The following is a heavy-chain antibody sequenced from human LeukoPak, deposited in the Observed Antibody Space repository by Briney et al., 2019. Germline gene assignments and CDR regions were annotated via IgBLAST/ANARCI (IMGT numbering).Heavy chain of an antibody. V-gene: IGHV3-11*01. Sequence: PGGSLRLSCAASGFTFSSCWMHWIRQAPGKGLEWVSYISSSGSTIYYTDSVKGRFTISRDNAKNSLYLQMNSLRAEDTAVYYCAKFMVRGVIGLLGYWGQGTLVTVSS. CDR3: AKFMVRGVIGLLGY. D-gene: IGHD3-10*01. J-gene: IGHJ4*02. CDR1: GFTFSSCW. CDR2: ISSSGSTI.